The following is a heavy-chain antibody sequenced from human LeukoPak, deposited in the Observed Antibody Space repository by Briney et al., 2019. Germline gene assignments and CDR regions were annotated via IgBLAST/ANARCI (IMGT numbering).Heavy chain of an antibody. V-gene: IGHV4-34*01. CDR2: INHGGST. Sequence: SETLSLTCAVYGGSFSGYYWSWIRQPPGKGLEWIGEINHGGSTNYNPSLKSRVTISVDTSKNQFSLKLSSVTAADTAVYYCARDGYYDSSGYYLYYFDYWGQGTLVTVSS. CDR1: GGSFSGYY. CDR3: ARDGYYDSSGYYLYYFDY. D-gene: IGHD3-22*01. J-gene: IGHJ4*02.